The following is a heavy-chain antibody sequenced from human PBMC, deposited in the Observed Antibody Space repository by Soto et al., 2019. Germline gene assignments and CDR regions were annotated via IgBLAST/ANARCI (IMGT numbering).Heavy chain of an antibody. CDR2: IYSGGST. V-gene: IGHV3-53*01. Sequence: GSLRLSCAASGFTVSSNYMSWVRQAPGKGLEWVSVIYSGGSTYYADSVKGRFTISRDNSKNTLYLQMNSLRAEDTAVYYCARERVSYYDSSGYRHNYYYYGMDVWGQGTTVTVSS. J-gene: IGHJ6*02. CDR3: ARERVSYYDSSGYRHNYYYYGMDV. D-gene: IGHD3-22*01. CDR1: GFTVSSNY.